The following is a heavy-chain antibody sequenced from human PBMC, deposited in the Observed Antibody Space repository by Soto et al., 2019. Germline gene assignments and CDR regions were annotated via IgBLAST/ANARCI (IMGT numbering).Heavy chain of an antibody. CDR2: IKRDGTVT. J-gene: IGHJ3*01. V-gene: IGHV3-7*04. Sequence: EVQLVESGGGLVQPGESLRLSCAASGFTFSAFWMTWLRQAPGKGLEWVANIKRDGTVTHYGDSVEGRCTLSRDNAQNSFFLQLNSLRPEDTAMYSCARDLSPPGEFFYDAFDVWGQGTVVTVSS. CDR3: ARDLSPPGEFFYDAFDV. CDR1: GFTFSAFW. D-gene: IGHD2-21*01.